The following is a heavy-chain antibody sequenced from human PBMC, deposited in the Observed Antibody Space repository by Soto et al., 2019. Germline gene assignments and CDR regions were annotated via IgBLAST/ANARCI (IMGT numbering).Heavy chain of an antibody. J-gene: IGHJ6*02. Sequence: QMQLVQSGPEVKKPGTSVKVSCKASGFTFTSSARQWVRQARGQRLEWIGWIVVGSGNTNYAQKFQERVTITRDMSTSTAYMELSSLRYADTAVYYCAASTITMTYYYGMDVWGQGTTVTVSS. CDR2: IVVGSGNT. D-gene: IGHD3-22*01. V-gene: IGHV1-58*02. CDR1: GFTFTSSA. CDR3: AASTITMTYYYGMDV.